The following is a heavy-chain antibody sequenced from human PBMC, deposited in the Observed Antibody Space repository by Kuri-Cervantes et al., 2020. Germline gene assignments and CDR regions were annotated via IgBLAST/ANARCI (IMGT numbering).Heavy chain of an antibody. CDR3: ARDFDRAAMPGYAFDI. J-gene: IGHJ3*02. V-gene: IGHV3-66*01. D-gene: IGHD2-2*01. Sequence: GSLKISCAASGFTVSSNYMSWVRQAPGKGLEWVSVIYSGGSTYYADSVKGRFTISRDNSKNTLYLQMNSLRAEDTAVYYCARDFDRAAMPGYAFDIWGQGTMVTVSS. CDR2: IYSGGST. CDR1: GFTVSSNY.